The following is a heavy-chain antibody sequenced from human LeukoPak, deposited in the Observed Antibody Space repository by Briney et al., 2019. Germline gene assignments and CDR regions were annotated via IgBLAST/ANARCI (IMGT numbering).Heavy chain of an antibody. V-gene: IGHV3-23*01. CDR3: VKRDYPDNNYFPLFDH. J-gene: IGHJ4*02. CDR1: GFTFYAYA. D-gene: IGHD3-22*01. CDR2: IGGSGDST. Sequence: PGGSLRLSCAASGFTFYAYAMTWVRQAPGKGLEWVSGIGGSGDSTIYADSVRGRFTISRDNSKSMLYLQMNILRADDTAVFYCVKRDYPDNNYFPLFDHWGPGTLVTVSS.